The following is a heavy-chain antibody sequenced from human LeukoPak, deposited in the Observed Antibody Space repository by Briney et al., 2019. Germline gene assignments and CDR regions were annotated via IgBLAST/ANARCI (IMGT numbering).Heavy chain of an antibody. CDR3: TSSSHYYYYMDV. J-gene: IGHJ6*03. D-gene: IGHD3-10*01. V-gene: IGHV3-7*01. CDR1: GFTFSSYW. Sequence: PGGSLRLSCAASGFTFSSYWMSWVRQAPGKGLEWVANIRQDGSEKYYVDSVKGRFTIARDNAKNSLYLQMNSLRAEDTAVYHCTSSSHYYYYMDVWGKGTTVTVS. CDR2: IRQDGSEK.